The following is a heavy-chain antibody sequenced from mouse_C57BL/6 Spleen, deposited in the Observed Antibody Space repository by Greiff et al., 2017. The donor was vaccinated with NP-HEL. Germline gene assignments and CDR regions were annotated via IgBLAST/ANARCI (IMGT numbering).Heavy chain of an antibody. CDR1: GFTFSDAW. D-gene: IGHD2-4*01. CDR3: TRNYDYDNFDY. Sequence: EVKLVESGGGLVQPGGSMKLSCAASGFTFSDAWMDWVRQSPEKGLEWVAEIRNKANNHATYYAESVKGRFTISRDDSKSSVYLKMNSLRAEDPGIYYCTRNYDYDNFDYWGQGTTLTVSS. CDR2: IRNKANNHAT. J-gene: IGHJ2*01. V-gene: IGHV6-6*01.